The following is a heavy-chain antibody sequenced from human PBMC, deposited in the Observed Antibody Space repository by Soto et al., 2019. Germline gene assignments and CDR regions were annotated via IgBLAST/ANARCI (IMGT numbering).Heavy chain of an antibody. CDR2: ISAYNGNT. CDR3: ARVISGSYPGPFDY. J-gene: IGHJ4*02. D-gene: IGHD1-26*01. V-gene: IGHV1-18*01. CDR1: GYTFTSYG. Sequence: ASVKVSCKASGYTFTSYGISWVRQAPGQGLEWMGWISAYNGNTNYAQKLQGRVTMTTDTSTSTAYMELRSLRSDDTAVYYCARVISGSYPGPFDYWGQGTLVTSPQ.